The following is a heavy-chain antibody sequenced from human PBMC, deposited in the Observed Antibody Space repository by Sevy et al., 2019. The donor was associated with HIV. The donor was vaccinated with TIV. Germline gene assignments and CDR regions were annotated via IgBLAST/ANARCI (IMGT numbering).Heavy chain of an antibody. CDR2: ISYDGSIK. J-gene: IGHJ6*02. V-gene: IGHV3-30*18. Sequence: GGSLRLSCAASGFTFSSYGMHWVRQAPGKGLEWVAVISYDGSIKYYADSVKGRFTISRDNSKNTLYLQMKSLRAEDTAVDDYAKEMSSSSVGYYYGMDVWGQGTTVTVSS. D-gene: IGHD6-6*01. CDR3: AKEMSSSSVGYYYGMDV. CDR1: GFTFSSYG.